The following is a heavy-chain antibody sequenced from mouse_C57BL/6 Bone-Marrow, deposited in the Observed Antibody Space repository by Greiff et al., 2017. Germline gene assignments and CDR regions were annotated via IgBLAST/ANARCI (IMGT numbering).Heavy chain of an antibody. CDR3: AKERSVYGNYWYFDV. CDR1: GFSLTSYG. V-gene: IGHV2-5*01. CDR2: IWRGGST. D-gene: IGHD2-1*01. J-gene: IGHJ1*03. Sequence: VQLQQSGPGLVQPSQSLSITCTVSGFSLTSYGVHWVRQSPGKGLEWLGVIWRGGSTDYNAAFMSRLSITKDNSKSQVFFKMNSLQADDTAIYYCAKERSVYGNYWYFDVWGTGTTVTVAS.